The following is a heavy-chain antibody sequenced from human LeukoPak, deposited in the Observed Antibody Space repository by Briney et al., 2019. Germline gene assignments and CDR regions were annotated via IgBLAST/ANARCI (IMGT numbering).Heavy chain of an antibody. Sequence: SETLSLTCAVSGYSISSGYYWGWIRQPPGKGLEWIGSIYHSGSTYYNPSLKSRVTISVDTSKDQFSLKLSSVTAADTAVYYCARHDYSNYSPKYWGQGTLVTVSS. J-gene: IGHJ4*02. D-gene: IGHD4-11*01. CDR3: ARHDYSNYSPKY. V-gene: IGHV4-38-2*01. CDR2: IYHSGST. CDR1: GYSISSGYY.